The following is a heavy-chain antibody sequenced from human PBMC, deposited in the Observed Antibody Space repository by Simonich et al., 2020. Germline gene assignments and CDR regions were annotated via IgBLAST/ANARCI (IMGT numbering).Heavy chain of an antibody. Sequence: QVQLVPSGAEVKKPGASVKFSCKASGYTFTSYGISWLRQAPGQGLEWMGWISAYNGNTNYAQKLQGRVTMTTDTSTSTAYMELRSLRADDTAVYYCARASRGTWWYYYFDYWGQGTLVTVSS. CDR3: ARASRGTWWYYYFDY. CDR2: ISAYNGNT. V-gene: IGHV1-18*01. J-gene: IGHJ4*02. D-gene: IGHD2-15*01. CDR1: GYTFTSYG.